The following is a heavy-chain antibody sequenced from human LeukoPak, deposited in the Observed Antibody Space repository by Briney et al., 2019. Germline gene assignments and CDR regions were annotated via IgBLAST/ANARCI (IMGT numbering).Heavy chain of an antibody. CDR2: IKQDGSRE. CDR1: GLIFSSYS. J-gene: IGHJ4*02. D-gene: IGHD3-22*01. CDR3: AREYYDDSGYSHDS. V-gene: IGHV3-7*01. Sequence: GGSLRLSCAASGLIFSSYSMHWVRQAPGKGPEWVADIKQDGSREYYVDSVKGRFTISRDNAKNSLYLQLNSLRAEDTAVYFCAREYYDDSGYSHDSWGQGTLVTVSS.